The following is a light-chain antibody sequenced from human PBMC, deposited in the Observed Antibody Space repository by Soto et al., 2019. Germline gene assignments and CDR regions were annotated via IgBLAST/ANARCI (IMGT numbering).Light chain of an antibody. CDR1: SSNRGSNS. Sequence: QPVLTQPPSASGTPGQRVIISCSGSSSNRGSNSGNWYQQLPGTAPKLLIYNTYQRPLGVPDRFSGSKSGTSASLAISGLQSEDEGDYFCAAWDDSLNGPVFGGGTKLTVL. CDR2: NTY. CDR3: AAWDDSLNGPV. V-gene: IGLV1-44*01. J-gene: IGLJ3*02.